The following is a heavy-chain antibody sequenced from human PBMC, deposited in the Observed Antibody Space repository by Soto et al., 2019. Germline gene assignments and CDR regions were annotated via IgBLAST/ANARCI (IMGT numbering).Heavy chain of an antibody. Sequence: GGSLRLSCAASGFTFSSYAMHWVRQAPGKGLEYVSAISSNGGSTYYANSVKGRFTISRDNSKNTLYLQMGSLRAEDMAVYYCARVDDYGSGSSMYYFDYWGQGTLVTVSS. J-gene: IGHJ4*02. CDR1: GFTFSSYA. V-gene: IGHV3-64*01. D-gene: IGHD3-10*01. CDR3: ARVDDYGSGSSMYYFDY. CDR2: ISSNGGST.